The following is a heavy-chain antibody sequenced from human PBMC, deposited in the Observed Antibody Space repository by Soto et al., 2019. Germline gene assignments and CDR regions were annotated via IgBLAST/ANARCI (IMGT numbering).Heavy chain of an antibody. D-gene: IGHD1-26*01. J-gene: IGHJ4*02. CDR2: IRPKAYGGTT. V-gene: IGHV3-49*04. CDR1: GFTFGDYA. Sequence: GGSLRLSCTASGFTFGDYAMSWVRQAPGKGLEWVGFIRPKAYGGTTEYAASVKGRFTISRDDSRSVAYLQMNSLKVEDTAVYYCTRDPYSGSYDPFDYWGQGTLVTVSS. CDR3: TRDPYSGSYDPFDY.